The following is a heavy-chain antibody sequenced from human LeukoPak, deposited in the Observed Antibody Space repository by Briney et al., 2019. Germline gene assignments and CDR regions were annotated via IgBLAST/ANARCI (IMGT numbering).Heavy chain of an antibody. CDR3: ARETTVQLVGYYYMDV. CDR1: RFTVSSNY. D-gene: IGHD4-11*01. J-gene: IGHJ6*03. CDR2: IYSGGST. Sequence: GGSLRLSCAASRFTVSSNYMSWVRQAPGKGLEWVSVIYSGGSTYYADSVKGRFTISRDNAKNSLYLQMNSLRAEDTAVYYCARETTVQLVGYYYMDVWGKGTTVTVSS. V-gene: IGHV3-66*01.